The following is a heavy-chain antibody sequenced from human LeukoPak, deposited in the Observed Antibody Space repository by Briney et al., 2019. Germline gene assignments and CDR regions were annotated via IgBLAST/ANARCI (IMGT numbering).Heavy chain of an antibody. CDR2: TYYSGST. Sequence: SKTLSLTCSVSGGSISTGAYYWGWIRQYPGKGLEWIGYTYYSGSTYCNPSLKSRVIISLDTSKNQFSLKLNSVTAADTAVYYCARGDGYKADYWGQGTLVTVSS. J-gene: IGHJ4*02. V-gene: IGHV4-31*02. CDR3: ARGDGYKADY. D-gene: IGHD5-24*01. CDR1: GGSISTGAYY.